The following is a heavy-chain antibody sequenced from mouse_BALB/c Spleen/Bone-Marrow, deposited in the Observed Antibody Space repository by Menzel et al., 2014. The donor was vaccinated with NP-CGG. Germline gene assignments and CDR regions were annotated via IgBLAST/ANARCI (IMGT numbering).Heavy chain of an antibody. J-gene: IGHJ4*01. CDR2: IHPYNGDT. V-gene: IGHV1-37*01. CDR1: GFSFTDYF. D-gene: IGHD1-1*02. CDR3: GRYGYDAMDF. Sequence: VQLQQSGPELVKPGASVKLSCRASGFSFTDYFINWVKQSHGKSLEWIGRIHPYNGDTFYNQKFKVKATLTVDKSSNTARMELLSLTSEDPAVYYCGRYGYDAMDFWGQGTSVTVSS.